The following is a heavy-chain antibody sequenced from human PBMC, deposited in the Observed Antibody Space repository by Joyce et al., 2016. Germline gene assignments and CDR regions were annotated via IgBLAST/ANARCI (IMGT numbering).Heavy chain of an antibody. D-gene: IGHD6-13*01. CDR3: ARALGWDSNSCHDY. Sequence: QVQLVESGGGVVQPGRSLRLSCAAYGFTFSNYGMHWVRQAPGKGLEGVAVISNDGSNKYYVDSVKGRFTISRDNSKNTLYLQMNSLRPEDTAVYYCARALGWDSNSCHDYWGQGTLVTVSS. V-gene: IGHV3-30*03. J-gene: IGHJ4*02. CDR2: ISNDGSNK. CDR1: GFTFSNYG.